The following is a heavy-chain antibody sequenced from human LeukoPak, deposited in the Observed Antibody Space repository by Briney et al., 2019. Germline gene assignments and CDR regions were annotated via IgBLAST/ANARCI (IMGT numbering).Heavy chain of an antibody. CDR1: RYTFTTYD. CDR2: MNPHSGNT. Sequence: ASVKVSCKASRYTFTTYDINWMRQATGQGLEWMGWMNPHSGNTGYAQKFQGRVTMTRDTSITTAYMELSDLTSDDTAVYYCTRAPIPGNYWGQGTLVTVSS. D-gene: IGHD3-10*01. J-gene: IGHJ4*02. V-gene: IGHV1-8*01. CDR3: TRAPIPGNY.